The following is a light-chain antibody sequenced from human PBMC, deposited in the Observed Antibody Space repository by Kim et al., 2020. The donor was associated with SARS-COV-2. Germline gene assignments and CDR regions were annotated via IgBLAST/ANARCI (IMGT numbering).Light chain of an antibody. V-gene: IGLV3-1*01. CDR3: QAWDSSTVV. CDR2: QDS. Sequence: VAPRLTASITCSGDKLGDKFACWYQQKPGQSPVLVIYQDSKRPSGIPERFSGSNSGNTATLTISGTQAMDEADYYCQAWDSSTVVFGTGTKVTVL. J-gene: IGLJ1*01. CDR1: KLGDKF.